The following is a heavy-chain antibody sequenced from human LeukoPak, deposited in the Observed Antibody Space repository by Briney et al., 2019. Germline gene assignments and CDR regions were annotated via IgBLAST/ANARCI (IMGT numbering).Heavy chain of an antibody. Sequence: GGSLRLSCAASGFTFSSYGMHWVRQAPGKGLEWVAFIRYDGSNKYYADSVKGRFTISRDNSKNTLSLQMNSLRAEDTAVYYCARAGTTVTSDFFDYWGQGTLVTVSS. CDR1: GFTFSSYG. CDR3: ARAGTTVTSDFFDY. CDR2: IRYDGSNK. D-gene: IGHD4-11*01. J-gene: IGHJ4*02. V-gene: IGHV3-30*02.